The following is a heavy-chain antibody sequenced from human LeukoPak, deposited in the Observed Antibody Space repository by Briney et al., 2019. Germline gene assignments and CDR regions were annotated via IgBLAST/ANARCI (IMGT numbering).Heavy chain of an antibody. D-gene: IGHD2-2*02. CDR1: GYTFTGYY. Sequence: GASVKVSCKAPGYTFTGYYMHWVRQAPGQGLEWMGLINPNSGGTNYAQKFQDRVTMTRDTSISTAYMELSRLRSDDTAVYYRARVPRYCSSTSCNRMDVWGKGTTVTVSS. CDR2: INPNSGGT. V-gene: IGHV1-2*02. CDR3: ARVPRYCSSTSCNRMDV. J-gene: IGHJ6*04.